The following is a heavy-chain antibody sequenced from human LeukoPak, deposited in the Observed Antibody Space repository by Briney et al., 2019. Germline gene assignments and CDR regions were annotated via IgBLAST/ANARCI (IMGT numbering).Heavy chain of an antibody. CDR2: ISSSSSYI. Sequence: GGSLRLSCAASGSTFSSYSMSWVRQAPGKGLEWVSSISSSSSYIYYADSVKGRFTISRDNAKNSLYLQMNSLRAEDTAVYYCARGNYYYGMDVWGQGTTVTVSS. V-gene: IGHV3-21*01. CDR3: ARGNYYYGMDV. J-gene: IGHJ6*02. CDR1: GSTFSSYS.